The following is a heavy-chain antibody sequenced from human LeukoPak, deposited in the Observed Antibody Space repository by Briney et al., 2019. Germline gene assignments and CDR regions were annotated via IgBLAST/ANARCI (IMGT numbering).Heavy chain of an antibody. V-gene: IGHV3-7*05. CDR1: GFTLSNYW. D-gene: IGHD1-26*01. Sequence: GGSLRLSCAASGFTLSNYWMSWVRQAPGKGLEWVANIKQEGSEKYYVDSVKGRFTISRDNAKNLLYLQMNSLRAEDTAVYYCAREGSYRNWFDPWGQGTLVTVSS. CDR2: IKQEGSEK. J-gene: IGHJ5*02. CDR3: AREGSYRNWFDP.